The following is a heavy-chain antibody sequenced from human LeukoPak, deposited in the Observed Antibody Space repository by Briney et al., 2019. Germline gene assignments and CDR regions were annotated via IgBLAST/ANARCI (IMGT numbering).Heavy chain of an antibody. J-gene: IGHJ5*02. CDR1: GRSPVSSSYY. V-gene: IGHV4-39*01. CDR3: ARQGRWFDP. CDR2: IYYSGST. Sequence: KTSQTLSLTCTVSGRSPVSSSYYWGWIRHPPGKGLEWIGSIYYSGSTYYNPSLKSRVTISVDTSKNQFSLKLSSVTAADTPVYYCARQGRWFDPWGQGTLVTVSS.